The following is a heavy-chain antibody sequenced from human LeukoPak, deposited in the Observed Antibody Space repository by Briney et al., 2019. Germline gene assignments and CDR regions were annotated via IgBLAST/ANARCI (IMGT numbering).Heavy chain of an antibody. J-gene: IGHJ6*03. CDR1: GGTFSSYA. CDR3: AREMITMIDYYYMDV. CDR2: IIPILGTA. Sequence: SVKVSCKASGGTFSSYAISWVRQAPGQGLEWMGRIIPILGTANYAQKFQGRVTITTDESTSTAYMELSSLRSEDTAVYYCAREMITMIDYYYMDVWGKGTTVTVSS. V-gene: IGHV1-69*11. D-gene: IGHD3-22*01.